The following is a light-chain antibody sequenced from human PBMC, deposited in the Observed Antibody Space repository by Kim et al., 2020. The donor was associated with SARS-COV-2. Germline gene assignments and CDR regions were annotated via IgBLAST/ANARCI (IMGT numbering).Light chain of an antibody. CDR3: QQYYTYSIT. Sequence: SASVGDRVTITCRASKNIARSLVWYQQKPGKAPKLLISEASNLQNGVPSRFSGSGSGTDFTLTISSLQPDDFATYYCQQYYTYSITFGQGTKLEI. J-gene: IGKJ2*01. CDR1: KNIARS. CDR2: EAS. V-gene: IGKV1-5*03.